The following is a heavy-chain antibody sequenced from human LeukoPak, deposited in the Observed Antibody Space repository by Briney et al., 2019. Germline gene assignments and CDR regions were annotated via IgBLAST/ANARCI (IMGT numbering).Heavy chain of an antibody. J-gene: IGHJ1*01. Sequence: PSETLSLTCTVSGGSISSGDYYWSWIRQPPGKGLEWIGYIYYSGSTYSNPSLKSRVTISVDTSKNQFSLKLSSVTAADTAVYYCARENYGDYGYFQHWGQGTLVTVSS. CDR3: ARENYGDYGYFQH. CDR1: GGSISSGDYY. D-gene: IGHD4-17*01. V-gene: IGHV4-30-4*01. CDR2: IYYSGST.